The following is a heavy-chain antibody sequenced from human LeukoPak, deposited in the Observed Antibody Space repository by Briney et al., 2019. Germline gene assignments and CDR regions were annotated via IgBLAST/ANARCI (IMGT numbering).Heavy chain of an antibody. CDR3: ARSIVVVPAAHFDY. J-gene: IGHJ4*02. D-gene: IGHD2-2*01. Sequence: SETLSLTCTVSGGSISSGGYYWSWIRQHPGKGLEWIGYIYYSGSTYYNPSLKSRVTISVDTSKNQFPLRLSSVTAADTAVYYCARSIVVVPAAHFDYWGQGTLVTVSS. V-gene: IGHV4-31*03. CDR2: IYYSGST. CDR1: GGSISSGGYY.